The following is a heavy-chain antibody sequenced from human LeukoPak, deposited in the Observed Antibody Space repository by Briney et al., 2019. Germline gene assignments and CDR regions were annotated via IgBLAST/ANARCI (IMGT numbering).Heavy chain of an antibody. V-gene: IGHV1-46*01. Sequence: ASVKVSCKASGYTFTSYYMHWVRQAPGQGLEWMGIINPGGGSTSYAQKFQGRVTMTRDTSTSTVYMELSSLRSEDTAVYYCARDPPTTPKPSAAAPDYWGQGTLVTVSS. D-gene: IGHD6-13*01. CDR1: GYTFTSYY. J-gene: IGHJ4*02. CDR2: INPGGGST. CDR3: ARDPPTTPKPSAAAPDY.